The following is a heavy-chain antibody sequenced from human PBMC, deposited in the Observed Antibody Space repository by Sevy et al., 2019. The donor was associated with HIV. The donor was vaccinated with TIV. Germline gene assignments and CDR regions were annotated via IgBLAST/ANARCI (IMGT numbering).Heavy chain of an antibody. Sequence: SETLSLTCTVSGGSVSSGSYYWSWIRQPPGKGLEWIGYIYYSGSTNYNPSLKSRVTISVDTSKNQFSLKLSSVTAADTAVYYCVRDRARTYYYDSSGYYFEAFDIWGQGTMVTVSS. CDR1: GGSVSSGSYY. CDR2: IYYSGST. V-gene: IGHV4-61*01. D-gene: IGHD3-22*01. J-gene: IGHJ3*02. CDR3: VRDRARTYYYDSSGYYFEAFDI.